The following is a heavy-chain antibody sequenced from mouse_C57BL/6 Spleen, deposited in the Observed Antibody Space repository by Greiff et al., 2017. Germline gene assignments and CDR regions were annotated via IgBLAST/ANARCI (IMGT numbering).Heavy chain of an antibody. Sequence: VQLQQSGAELMKPGASVKLSCKASGYTFTGSWIEWVKQRPGHGLEWIGEILPGSGSTNYNEKFKGKATFTAEPSSNTAYMQLSSLTSEDSAVYYWSRGVGYSGYWLDLDYWGQGTTLTVSS. CDR1: GYTFTGSW. J-gene: IGHJ2*01. CDR2: ILPGSGST. D-gene: IGHD2-2*01. V-gene: IGHV1-9*01. CDR3: SRGVGYSGYWLDLDY.